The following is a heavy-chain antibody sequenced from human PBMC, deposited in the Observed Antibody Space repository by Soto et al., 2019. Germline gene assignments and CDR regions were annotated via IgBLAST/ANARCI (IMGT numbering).Heavy chain of an antibody. J-gene: IGHJ4*02. V-gene: IGHV4-4*07. CDR1: GGSISSYH. Sequence: PSETLSLTCTVSGGSISSYHWSWIRQSAGKGLEWIGRIYTSGNTHYNPSLKSRVTVSIDTSKNQFFLTVNSVTAADPAVYYCARESGDNWDYEAYWGQGTPVTVSS. CDR2: IYTSGNT. D-gene: IGHD1-7*01. CDR3: ARESGDNWDYEAY.